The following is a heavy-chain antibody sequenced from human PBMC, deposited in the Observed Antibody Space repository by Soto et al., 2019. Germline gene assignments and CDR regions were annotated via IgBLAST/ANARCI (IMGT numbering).Heavy chain of an antibody. V-gene: IGHV3-74*03. CDR3: ARDRPHNWFDP. CDR2: ISNDGAFA. CDR1: GFTFSDYW. J-gene: IGHJ5*02. Sequence: GGSLRLSCAASGFTFSDYWMHWVRQAPETGLVWVSGISNDGAFAAYADSVKGRFTISRDNAQNMMYLQMNSLRAEDTALYYCARDRPHNWFDPWGQGILVTVSS.